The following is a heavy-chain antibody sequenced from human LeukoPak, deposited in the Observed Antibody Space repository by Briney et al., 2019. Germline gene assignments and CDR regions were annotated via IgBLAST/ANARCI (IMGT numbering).Heavy chain of an antibody. D-gene: IGHD6-13*01. Sequence: ASVKVSCKASGYTFTGYYMHWVRQARGQGLEWMGWINPNSGGTNYAQKFQGRVTMTRDTSISTAYMELSRLRSDDTAVYYCARDQAAAGTGDYWGQGTLVTVSS. CDR1: GYTFTGYY. V-gene: IGHV1-2*02. CDR3: ARDQAAAGTGDY. J-gene: IGHJ4*02. CDR2: INPNSGGT.